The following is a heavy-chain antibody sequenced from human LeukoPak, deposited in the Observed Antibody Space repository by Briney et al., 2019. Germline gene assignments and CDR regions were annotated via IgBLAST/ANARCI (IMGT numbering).Heavy chain of an antibody. D-gene: IGHD2-2*03. V-gene: IGHV1-18*01. CDR2: ISAYNGNT. J-gene: IGHJ6*02. CDR1: GYTFTSYG. CDR3: ARVDLVVVPAAKGPYYYYGMDV. Sequence: ASVKVSCKASGYTFTSYGISWVRQAPGQGLEWMGWISAYNGNTNYAQKLQGRVTMTTDTSTSTAYMELRSLRSDDTAVYYCARVDLVVVPAAKGPYYYYGMDVWGQGTTVTVSS.